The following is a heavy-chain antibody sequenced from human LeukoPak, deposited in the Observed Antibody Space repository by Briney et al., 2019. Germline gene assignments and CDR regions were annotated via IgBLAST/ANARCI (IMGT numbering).Heavy chain of an antibody. D-gene: IGHD2-21*01. V-gene: IGHV1-2*02. Sequence: GASVKVSCKASGYTFTGYYMHWVRQAPGQGLEWRGWINPNSGGTNYAQKFQGRVTMTRDTSISTAYMELSRLRSDDTAVYYCAREVPTYCGDDCYLNHDAFDIWGQGTMVTVSS. J-gene: IGHJ3*02. CDR1: GYTFTGYY. CDR3: AREVPTYCGDDCYLNHDAFDI. CDR2: INPNSGGT.